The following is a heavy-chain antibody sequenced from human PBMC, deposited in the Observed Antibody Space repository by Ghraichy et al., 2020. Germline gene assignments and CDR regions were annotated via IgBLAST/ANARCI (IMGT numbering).Heavy chain of an antibody. V-gene: IGHV3-23*01. CDR2: ISGSGGST. Sequence: GGSLRLSCAASGFTFSSYAMSWVRQAPGKGLEWVSAISGSGGSTYYADSVKGRFTISRDNSKNTLYLQMNSLRAEDTAVYYCAKWERNYGDYPSSPDYWGQGTLVTVSS. CDR3: AKWERNYGDYPSSPDY. D-gene: IGHD4-17*01. J-gene: IGHJ4*02. CDR1: GFTFSSYA.